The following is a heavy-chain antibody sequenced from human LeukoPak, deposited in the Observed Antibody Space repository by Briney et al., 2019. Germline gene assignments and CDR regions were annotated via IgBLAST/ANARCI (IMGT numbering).Heavy chain of an antibody. V-gene: IGHV1-46*01. CDR3: ARGMTRIAAAGMNGAFNYFDY. CDR1: GYTFTSYY. Sequence: ASVKVSCKASGYTFTSYYMHWVRQAPGQGLEWMGIINPSGGSTSYAQKFQGRVTMTRDTPTSTVYMELSSLRSEDTAVYYCARGMTRIAAAGMNGAFNYFDYWGQGTLVTVSS. CDR2: INPSGGST. D-gene: IGHD6-13*01. J-gene: IGHJ4*02.